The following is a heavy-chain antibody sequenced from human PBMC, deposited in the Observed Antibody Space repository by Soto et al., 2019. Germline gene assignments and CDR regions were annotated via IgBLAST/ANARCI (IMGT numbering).Heavy chain of an antibody. CDR3: ARQWTTVVTQAYFDH. J-gene: IGHJ4*02. CDR2: IYYSGRS. D-gene: IGHD4-17*01. CDR1: GYSITSSSYY. Sequence: SETLSLTCTVSGYSITSSSYYWGWIRQPPGKGLEWIGGIYYSGRSYYNPSLKSRVTMSVDTSKNQFSLTLNSVTAADAAVYYCARQWTTVVTQAYFDHWGQGTLVTVSS. V-gene: IGHV4-39*01.